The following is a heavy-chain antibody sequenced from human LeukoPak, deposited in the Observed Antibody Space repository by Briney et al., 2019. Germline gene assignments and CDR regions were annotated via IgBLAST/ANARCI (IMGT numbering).Heavy chain of an antibody. V-gene: IGHV3-30*03. Sequence: GGSLRLSCAASGFAFSSYGMHWVRQAPGKGLEWVAVISYDGGNEEYADSVKGRFTISRDNSKNTLSLQMTSLRVEDTAVYYCARSYFSVTGYYFDFWGQGTLVTVSS. CDR1: GFAFSSYG. CDR2: ISYDGGNE. J-gene: IGHJ4*02. CDR3: ARSYFSVTGYYFDF. D-gene: IGHD3-9*01.